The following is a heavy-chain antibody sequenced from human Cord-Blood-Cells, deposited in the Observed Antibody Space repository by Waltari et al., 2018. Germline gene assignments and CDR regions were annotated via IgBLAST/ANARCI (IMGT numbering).Heavy chain of an antibody. D-gene: IGHD1-7*01. CDR3: ARHRKYNWNYDY. J-gene: IGHJ4*02. V-gene: IGHV4-39*01. Sequence: QLQLQESGPGLVKPSETLSLTCTVSGGHISSSSYYWGWIRQPPGKGLEWIGSIYYSWSTYYNPSLKSRVTISVDTSKNQFSLKLSSVTAADTAVYYCARHRKYNWNYDYWGQGTLVTVSS. CDR1: GGHISSSSYY. CDR2: IYYSWST.